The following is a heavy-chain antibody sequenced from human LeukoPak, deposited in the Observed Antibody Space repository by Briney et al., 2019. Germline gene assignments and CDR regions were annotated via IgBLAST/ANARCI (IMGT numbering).Heavy chain of an antibody. CDR3: ARDADSSGWNDY. CDR1: GFSFSSYS. J-gene: IGHJ4*02. CDR2: ISSSSSYI. Sequence: GGSLRLSCAASGFSFSSYSMNWVRQAPGKGLEWVSSISSSSSYIYYADSVKGRFTISRDNAKNSLYLQMNSLRAEDTAVYYCARDADSSGWNDYWGQGTLVTVSS. V-gene: IGHV3-21*01. D-gene: IGHD6-19*01.